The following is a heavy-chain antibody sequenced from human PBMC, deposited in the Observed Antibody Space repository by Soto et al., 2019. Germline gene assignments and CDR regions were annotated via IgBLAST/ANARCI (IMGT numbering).Heavy chain of an antibody. J-gene: IGHJ4*02. CDR3: ASHQDYYGSGPPDY. V-gene: IGHV3-21*01. CDR2: ISSSSSYI. CDR1: GFTFSSYS. Sequence: GGSLRLSCAASGFTFSSYSMNWVRQAPGKGLEWVSSISSSSSYIYYADSVKGRFTISRDNAKNSLYLQMNSLRAEDTAVYHCASHQDYYGSGPPDYWGQGTLVTVSS. D-gene: IGHD3-10*01.